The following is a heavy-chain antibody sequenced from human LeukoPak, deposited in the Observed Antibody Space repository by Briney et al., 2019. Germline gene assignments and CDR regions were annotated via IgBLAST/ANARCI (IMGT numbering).Heavy chain of an antibody. J-gene: IGHJ4*02. CDR2: ISYDGSNK. CDR3: ARVPGYDSSGYFDY. CDR1: GFIFSNYG. V-gene: IGHV3-30*03. D-gene: IGHD3-22*01. Sequence: GGSLRLSCAASGFIFSNYGMNWVRQAPGKGLEWVAVISYDGSNKYYADSVKGRFTISRDNSKNTLYLQMNSLRAEDTAVYYCARVPGYDSSGYFDYWGQGTLVTVSS.